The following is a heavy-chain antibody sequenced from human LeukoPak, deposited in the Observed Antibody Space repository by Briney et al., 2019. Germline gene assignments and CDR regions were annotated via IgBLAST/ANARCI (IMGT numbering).Heavy chain of an antibody. CDR1: GDSITSGTYY. CDR2: IYFTGST. Sequence: SETLSLTCTVSGDSITSGTYYWGWIRQTPGKGLEWIGNIYFTGSTSFNPSFKSRITMSVDTSKNQFSLKLNSVTAADTAVYFCARDSGFWLFWGQGTLVTVSS. CDR3: ARDSGFWLF. V-gene: IGHV4-39*07. D-gene: IGHD3-22*01. J-gene: IGHJ1*01.